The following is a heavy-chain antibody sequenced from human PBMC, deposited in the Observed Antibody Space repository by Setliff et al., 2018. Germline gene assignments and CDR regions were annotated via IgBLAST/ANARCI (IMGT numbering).Heavy chain of an antibody. D-gene: IGHD3-22*01. Sequence: GGSLRLSCAASGFTFSSYAITWVRQAPGKGLEWVSMISGSAQTTYYADSVKGRFTISRDNSKNTVYLEMNSLRAEETAVYYCAKNHDSSGYYSYFQHWGQGTLVTVSS. CDR1: GFTFSSYA. V-gene: IGHV3-23*01. J-gene: IGHJ1*01. CDR2: ISGSAQTT. CDR3: AKNHDSSGYYSYFQH.